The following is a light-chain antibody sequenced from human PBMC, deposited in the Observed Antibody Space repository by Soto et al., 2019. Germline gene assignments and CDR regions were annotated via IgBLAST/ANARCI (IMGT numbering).Light chain of an antibody. J-gene: IGKJ4*01. CDR3: QQRGDWELT. CDR1: QSVSDY. V-gene: IGKV3-11*01. Sequence: EIVLTQSPATLSLSPGERATLSCRASQSVSDYLAWYQQKPGQAPRLLIYDTSNRAAGIPARFSGGGSWTDFTLTISSLEAEDSAVYYCQQRGDWELTFGGGTKVEI. CDR2: DTS.